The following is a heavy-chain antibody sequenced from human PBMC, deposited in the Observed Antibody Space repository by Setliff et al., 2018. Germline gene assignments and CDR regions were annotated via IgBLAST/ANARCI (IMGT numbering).Heavy chain of an antibody. CDR3: ARDLKRSSGWKGPNFDY. CDR2: ISAYNGNT. J-gene: IGHJ4*02. V-gene: IGHV1-18*01. Sequence: ASVKVSCKASGYTFTSYGISWVRQAPGQGLDWMGWISAYNGNTNYVQKLQGRVTMTTDTSTSTAYMELRSLRSDDTAVYYCARDLKRSSGWKGPNFDYWGQGTLVTVSS. D-gene: IGHD6-19*01. CDR1: GYTFTSYG.